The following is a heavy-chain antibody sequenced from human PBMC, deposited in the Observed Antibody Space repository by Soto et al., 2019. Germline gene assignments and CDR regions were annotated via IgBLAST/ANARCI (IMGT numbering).Heavy chain of an antibody. Sequence: SGPTLVNPTQTLTLTCSFSGFSLTTLGMSVSWVRQPPGKALEWLALINWEDDKYYRPSLETRLTIYKDTSTNRVLLTMTKLDPADTATYYCVRGEVPSTMVMFFDYWGQGALVTVSS. CDR1: GFSLTTLGMS. CDR2: INWEDDK. V-gene: IGHV2-70*20. D-gene: IGHD3-10*01. J-gene: IGHJ4*02. CDR3: VRGEVPSTMVMFFDY.